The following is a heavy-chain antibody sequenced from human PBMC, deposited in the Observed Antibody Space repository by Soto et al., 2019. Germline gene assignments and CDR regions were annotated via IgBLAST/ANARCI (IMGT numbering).Heavy chain of an antibody. CDR2: IYYSGST. V-gene: IGHV4-31*02. D-gene: IGHD6-6*01. CDR1: GGSISSGSYY. Sequence: LCGGSISSGSYYWSWIRQHPGKGLAWIGYIYYSGSTYYNPSLKTRVTISVDTSKNQFSLELSSVTAADTAVYYCARFLVITARPRYYYSMEVWGQGTTVAVSS. CDR3: ARFLVITARPRYYYSMEV. J-gene: IGHJ6*02.